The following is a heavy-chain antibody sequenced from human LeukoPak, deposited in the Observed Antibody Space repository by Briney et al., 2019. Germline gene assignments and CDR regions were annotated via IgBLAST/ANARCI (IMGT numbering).Heavy chain of an antibody. D-gene: IGHD3-3*01. CDR2: IFYSGST. CDR3: AKGGGVVHRDWFDP. V-gene: IGHV4-39*07. Sequence: SETLSLTCTVSGGSISSRSYYWGWLRQPPGKGLEWIASIFYSGSTNYNPSLKSRVTISVDTSKNQFSLKLSSVTAAETAVYYCAKGGGVVHRDWFDPWGQGTLVTVSS. J-gene: IGHJ5*02. CDR1: GGSISSRSYY.